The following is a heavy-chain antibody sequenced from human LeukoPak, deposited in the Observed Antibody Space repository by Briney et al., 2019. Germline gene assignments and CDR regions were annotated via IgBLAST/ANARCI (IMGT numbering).Heavy chain of an antibody. J-gene: IGHJ3*02. CDR1: GGSFSGYY. CDR2: INHSGST. Sequence: SETLSLTCAVYGGSFSGYYWSWIRQPPGKGLEWIGEINHSGSTNYNPSLKSRDTISVDTSKNQCSLKLSSVTAADTAVYYCARVRQLVDDAFDIWGQGTMVTVSS. V-gene: IGHV4-34*01. CDR3: ARVRQLVDDAFDI. D-gene: IGHD6-6*01.